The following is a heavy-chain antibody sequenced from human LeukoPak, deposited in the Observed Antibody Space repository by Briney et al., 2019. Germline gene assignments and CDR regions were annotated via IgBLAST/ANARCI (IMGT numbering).Heavy chain of an antibody. CDR1: GYTFTGYY. J-gene: IGHJ6*03. D-gene: IGHD1-26*01. CDR3: ARGGELLTYYYYYYMDV. CDR2: INPNSGGT. V-gene: IGHV1-2*02. Sequence: GASVKVSCKASGYTFTGYYMNWVRQAPGQGLEWMGWINPNSGGTNYAQKFQGRVTMTRDTSISTAYMELSRLRSDDTAVYYCARGGELLTYYYYYYMDVWGKGTTVTVSS.